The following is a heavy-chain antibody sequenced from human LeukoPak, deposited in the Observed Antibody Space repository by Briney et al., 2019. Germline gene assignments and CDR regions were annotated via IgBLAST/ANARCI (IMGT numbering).Heavy chain of an antibody. J-gene: IGHJ4*02. CDR2: ISSSGSTI. V-gene: IGHV3-11*01. CDR1: GFTSSDYY. CDR3: ARSRFKLEQYSLDY. Sequence: GGSLRLSCAASGFTSSDYYMSWIRQAPGKGLEWVSYISSSGSTIYYADSVKGRFTISRDNAKNSLYLQMNSLRAEDTAVYYCARSRFKLEQYSLDYWGQGTLVTVSS. D-gene: IGHD1/OR15-1a*01.